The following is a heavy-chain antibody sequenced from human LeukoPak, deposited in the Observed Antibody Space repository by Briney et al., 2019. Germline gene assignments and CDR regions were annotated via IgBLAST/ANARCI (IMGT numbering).Heavy chain of an antibody. J-gene: IGHJ4*02. Sequence: GGSLRLSCAASGFTFSSYWMSWVRQAPGKGLEWVANIKQDGSEKYYADSVKGRFTISRDNAKNSLYLQMNSLRAKDTAVYYCARRIRYFDWLFYYYFDYWGQGTLVTVSS. D-gene: IGHD3-9*01. CDR3: ARRIRYFDWLFYYYFDY. V-gene: IGHV3-7*03. CDR2: IKQDGSEK. CDR1: GFTFSSYW.